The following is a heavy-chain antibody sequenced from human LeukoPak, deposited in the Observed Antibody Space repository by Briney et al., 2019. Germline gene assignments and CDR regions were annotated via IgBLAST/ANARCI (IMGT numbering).Heavy chain of an antibody. CDR2: IYPGDSDS. V-gene: IGHV5-51*01. CDR3: ARPNYYGPGTARGFPFDF. D-gene: IGHD3-10*01. J-gene: IGHJ3*01. CDR1: GYSFTSYW. Sequence: GESLKISCKGSGYSFTSYWIGWVRQMPGKGLERMGIIYPGDSDSRYSPSFQGQVTISADKSISTAYLQWSSLKSSDTAMYYCARPNYYGPGTARGFPFDFWGQGTMVTVSS.